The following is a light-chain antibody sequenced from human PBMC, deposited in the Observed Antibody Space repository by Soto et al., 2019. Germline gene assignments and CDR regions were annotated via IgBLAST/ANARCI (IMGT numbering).Light chain of an antibody. CDR2: GAS. CDR1: QSVSTC. J-gene: IGKJ1*01. Sequence: EIVLTQSPATLSLSPGERATLSCRASQSVSTCLGWYQQKTGQAPRLLIYGASNRATGIPARFSGSGSVTAFTLSISSIEPEDCAVYYCQQCSNWPRTFGQGTKVELQ. CDR3: QQCSNWPRT. V-gene: IGKV3-11*01.